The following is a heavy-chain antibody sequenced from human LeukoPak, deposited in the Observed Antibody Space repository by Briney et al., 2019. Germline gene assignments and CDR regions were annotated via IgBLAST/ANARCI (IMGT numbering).Heavy chain of an antibody. CDR3: RASPDSSWYVGESFDY. J-gene: IGHJ4*02. CDR1: GGSISSYY. Sequence: SETLSLTCTVSGGSISSYYWSWIRQPPGKGLEWIGSIYYSGSTYYNPSLKSRVTISVDTSKNQFSLKLSSVTAADTAVYYCRASPDSSWYVGESFDYWGQGTLVTVSS. CDR2: IYYSGST. D-gene: IGHD6-13*01. V-gene: IGHV4-59*05.